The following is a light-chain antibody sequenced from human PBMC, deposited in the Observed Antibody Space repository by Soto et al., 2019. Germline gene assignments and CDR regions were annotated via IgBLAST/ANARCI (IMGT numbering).Light chain of an antibody. CDR1: QSLGSN. J-gene: IGKJ4*01. V-gene: IGKV3-11*01. Sequence: ETIFTQSPATLSLSPGEKATLSCRASQSLGSNSAWYQHKPGQAPRLLTYDASTRATGIPASFSGSGSGTDFTLNIRNLEPEDFAVYYCQQRSNWPTFGGGTKVEIK. CDR2: DAS. CDR3: QQRSNWPT.